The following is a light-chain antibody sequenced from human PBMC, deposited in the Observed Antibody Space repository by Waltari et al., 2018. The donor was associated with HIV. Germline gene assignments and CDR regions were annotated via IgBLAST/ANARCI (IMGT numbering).Light chain of an antibody. CDR1: QGIGSN. Sequence: DIQMTQSPSSLSASVGDKVTIACRASQGIGSNVAWYQQKPGKAPKVLVYGASTLQSGAPSRFSGSGSGTHFTLTISSLQPEDVATYYCHKYSSALWAFGQGTKVEIK. CDR3: HKYSSALWA. J-gene: IGKJ1*01. CDR2: GAS. V-gene: IGKV1-27*01.